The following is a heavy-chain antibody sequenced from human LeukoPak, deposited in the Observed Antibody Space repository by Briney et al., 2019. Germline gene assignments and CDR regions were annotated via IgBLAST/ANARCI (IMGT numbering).Heavy chain of an antibody. CDR3: ASIAVAGHGLFDY. D-gene: IGHD6-19*01. V-gene: IGHV4-59*08. Sequence: SETLSLTCTVSGGSISSYYWSWIRQPPGKGLEWIGYTYYSGSTNYNPSLKSRVTISVDTSKNQFSLKLSSVTAADTAVYYCASIAVAGHGLFDYWGQGTLVTVPT. CDR1: GGSISSYY. CDR2: TYYSGST. J-gene: IGHJ4*02.